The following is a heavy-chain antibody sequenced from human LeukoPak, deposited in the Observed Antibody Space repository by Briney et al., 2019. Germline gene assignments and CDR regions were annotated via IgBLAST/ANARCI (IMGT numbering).Heavy chain of an antibody. Sequence: SETLSLTCTVSGGSISSYYWSWIRQPPGKGLEWIGYIYYSGSTNYNPSLKSRVTISVDTSKNQFSLKLSSVTAADTAVYYCARDIVVVVAATKYNWFDPWGQGTLVTVSS. J-gene: IGHJ5*02. V-gene: IGHV4-59*12. CDR3: ARDIVVVVAATKYNWFDP. D-gene: IGHD2-15*01. CDR1: GGSISSYY. CDR2: IYYSGST.